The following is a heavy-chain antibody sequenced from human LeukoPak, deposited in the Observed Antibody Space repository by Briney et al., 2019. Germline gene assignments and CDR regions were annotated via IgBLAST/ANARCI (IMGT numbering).Heavy chain of an antibody. CDR2: IIPIFGTA. CDR3: ARAGEYYYDSSANDVFDI. Sequence: SVKVSCKASGGTFSSYAISWVRQAPGQGLEWTGGIIPIFGTANYAPKFQGRVTITADESTSTAYMELSSLRSEDTAVYYCARAGEYYYDSSANDVFDIWGQGTMVTVSS. V-gene: IGHV1-69*13. J-gene: IGHJ3*02. D-gene: IGHD3-22*01. CDR1: GGTFSSYA.